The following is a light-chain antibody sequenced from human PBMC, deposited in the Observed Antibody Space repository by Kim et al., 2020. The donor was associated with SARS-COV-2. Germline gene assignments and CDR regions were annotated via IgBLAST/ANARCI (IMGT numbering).Light chain of an antibody. V-gene: IGLV1-51*01. CDR2: DND. J-gene: IGLJ2*01. CDR1: SSNSGKHY. CDR3: GAWDNSLSAGI. Sequence: GQKVTISCSGSSSNSGKHYVSWYQQFPGTAPKLLINDNDKRAAGIPDRFFGSKSGTSATLGITGLQTGDEADYYCGAWDNSLSAGIFGGGAQLTVL.